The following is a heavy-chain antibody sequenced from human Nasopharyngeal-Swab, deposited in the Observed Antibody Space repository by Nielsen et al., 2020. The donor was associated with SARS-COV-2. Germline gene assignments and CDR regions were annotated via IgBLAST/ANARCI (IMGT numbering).Heavy chain of an antibody. CDR1: GYSFSSYW. V-gene: IGHV5-51*01. D-gene: IGHD1-7*01. CDR3: ATAYNGNYYWDY. Sequence: GESLKISCKGSGYSFSSYWIGWVRQMPGKGLEWMGIMYPRDSDTRYSPSLQGQVTISADKSISTAYLQWSGLKASDTAMYYCATAYNGNYYWDYWGQGTLVTVSS. J-gene: IGHJ4*02. CDR2: MYPRDSDT.